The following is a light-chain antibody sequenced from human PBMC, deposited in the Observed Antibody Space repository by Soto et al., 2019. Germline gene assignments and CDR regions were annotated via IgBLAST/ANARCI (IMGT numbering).Light chain of an antibody. CDR1: SSDVGGYDY. CDR2: DVT. V-gene: IGLV2-14*03. J-gene: IGLJ1*01. CDR3: SSYTSSSTYV. Sequence: QSVLTQPASGSGSPGQSITISCTGTSSDVGGYDYVSWYQQHPDKAPKLMIYDVTNRPSGVSNRFSGSKSGNTASLTISGLQAEDEADYYCSSYTSSSTYVFGTGTKVTVL.